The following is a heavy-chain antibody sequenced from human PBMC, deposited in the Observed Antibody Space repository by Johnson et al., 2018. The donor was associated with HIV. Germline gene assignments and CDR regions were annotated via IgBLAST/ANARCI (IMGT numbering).Heavy chain of an antibody. CDR2: ISGSGGST. CDR1: GFIFSDYY. CDR3: ATAARLFDAFEI. V-gene: IGHV3-23*04. Sequence: EVQLVESGGGLVQPRGSLRLSCAASGFIFSDYYMTWIRQAPGKGLEWVSAISGSGGSTYYADSVKGRFTISRDNSKNTLYLQLNSLRAEDTAVYYCATAARLFDAFEIWGQGTMVIVSS. D-gene: IGHD6-6*01. J-gene: IGHJ3*02.